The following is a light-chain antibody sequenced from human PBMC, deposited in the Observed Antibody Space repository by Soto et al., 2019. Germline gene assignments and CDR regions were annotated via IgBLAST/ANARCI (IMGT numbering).Light chain of an antibody. V-gene: IGKV3-20*01. Sequence: EIVLTQSPGTLSLSPGERATLSCRASQSVSSSYLAWYQQKPGQAPRLLIYGASSRATGIPDRFSGSGSGTDFTLTISRLEPGDFAVDYCQQFNTPSPSTFGQGTRLEIK. J-gene: IGKJ5*01. CDR1: QSVSSSY. CDR3: QQFNTPSPST. CDR2: GAS.